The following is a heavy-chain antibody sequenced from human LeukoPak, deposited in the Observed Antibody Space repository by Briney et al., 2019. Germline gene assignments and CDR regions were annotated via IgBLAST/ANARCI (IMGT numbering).Heavy chain of an antibody. J-gene: IGHJ4*02. CDR1: GFTVSSNY. Sequence: PGGSLRLSCAASGFTVSSNYMSWVRQAPGKGLEWLAVLSYDGSNNDYADSAKGRFAISRDNSKNTLYLQLSGLRTEDTAVYYCVTWTRPSNGLRSGWFDNWGQGTLVTVSS. CDR3: VTWTRPSNGLRSGWFDN. V-gene: IGHV3-30*09. CDR2: LSYDGSNN. D-gene: IGHD6-19*01.